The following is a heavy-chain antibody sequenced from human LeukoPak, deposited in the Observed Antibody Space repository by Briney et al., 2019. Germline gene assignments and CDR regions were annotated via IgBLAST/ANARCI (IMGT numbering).Heavy chain of an antibody. D-gene: IGHD3-22*01. CDR1: GGSFSGYY. Sequence: SETLSLTCAVYGGSFSGYYWSWIRQPPGKGLEWIGEINHSGSTNYNPSVKSRVTISVDTSKNQSSLKLSSVTAADTAVYYCARGSFQYYDSSGPGWFDPWGQGTLVTASS. CDR3: ARGSFQYYDSSGPGWFDP. V-gene: IGHV4-34*01. CDR2: INHSGST. J-gene: IGHJ5*02.